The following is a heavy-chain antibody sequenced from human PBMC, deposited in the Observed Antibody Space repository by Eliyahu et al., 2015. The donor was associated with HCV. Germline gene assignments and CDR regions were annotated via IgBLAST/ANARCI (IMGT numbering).Heavy chain of an antibody. CDR1: GFTFSSHW. V-gene: IGHV3-7*03. CDR2: IEGDGGAR. Sequence: EVQLVESGGGLVQPGGSLRLSCAASGFTFSSHWMTWVRRAPGKAPEWVANIEGDGGARFYLDSVRGRFTISRDNAKNSVYLQMSDLRVEDTAVYYCVREMKYGDYYGDYWGQGILVTVSS. J-gene: IGHJ4*02. CDR3: VREMKYGDYYGDY. D-gene: IGHD2-21*02.